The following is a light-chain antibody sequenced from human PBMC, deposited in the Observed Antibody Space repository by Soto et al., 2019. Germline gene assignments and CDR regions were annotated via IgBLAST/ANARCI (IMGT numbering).Light chain of an antibody. Sequence: QSALTQPASVSGSPGQSITISCTGTSSDIGSNNYVSWFQQRPGKAPTLIIYEVSNRPSGVSTHFSGSKSGNTASLTISGLLPEDEAEDYCSSYTTTTRLFGGGTKVTV. J-gene: IGLJ3*02. CDR3: SSYTTTTRL. V-gene: IGLV2-14*01. CDR2: EVS. CDR1: SSDIGSNNY.